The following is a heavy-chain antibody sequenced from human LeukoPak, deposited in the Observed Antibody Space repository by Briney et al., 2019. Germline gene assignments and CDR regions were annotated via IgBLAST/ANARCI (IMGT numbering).Heavy chain of an antibody. CDR2: IYHSGST. V-gene: IGHV4-30-2*01. D-gene: IGHD1-7*01. J-gene: IGHJ2*01. CDR3: ARDQLELRYFDL. Sequence: SETLSLTCTVSGGSISSGGYYWSWIRQPPGTGLEWIGYIYHSGSTYYNPSLKSRVTISVDRSKNQFSLKLSSVTAADTAVYYCARDQLELRYFDLWGRGTLVTVSS. CDR1: GGSISSGGYY.